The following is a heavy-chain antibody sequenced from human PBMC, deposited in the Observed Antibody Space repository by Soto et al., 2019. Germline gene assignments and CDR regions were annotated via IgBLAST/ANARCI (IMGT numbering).Heavy chain of an antibody. V-gene: IGHV3-48*03. CDR1: GFTFSNYD. Sequence: EAQLAESGGGLVQPGGSLRLSCVASGFTFSNYDMNWVRQSPGKGLEWVSRISTRGGTTYYADSVRGRFTVSRDNAKNSLYLQMNSLRAADSAVFHCVRDNGGMDVWGQGTTVTVSS. J-gene: IGHJ6*02. CDR2: ISTRGGTT. CDR3: VRDNGGMDV.